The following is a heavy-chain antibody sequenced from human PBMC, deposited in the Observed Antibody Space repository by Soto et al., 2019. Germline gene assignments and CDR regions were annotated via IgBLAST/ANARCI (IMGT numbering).Heavy chain of an antibody. CDR1: GCFLSESY. J-gene: IGHJ5*02. V-gene: IGHV4-34*01. Sequence: SESLSLASAVYGCFLSESYWTWIRQPPGKGLEWIGEINHVGGTNYNPSLKSRVTMSVDTSQNQFSLRLISVTAADTAMYFCVRIRYQLPSSVLWLDPWGQGTPVTVSS. D-gene: IGHD3-16*01. CDR2: INHVGGT. CDR3: VRIRYQLPSSVLWLDP.